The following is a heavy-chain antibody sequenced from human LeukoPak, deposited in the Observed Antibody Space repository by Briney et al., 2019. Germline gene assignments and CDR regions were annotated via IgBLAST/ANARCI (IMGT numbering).Heavy chain of an antibody. CDR1: SSSVTSHH. Sequence: ETLARTCSVASSSVTSHHWAWIRQPAGNLLDWVGRVHFSGSTNYNPSLRSRVAISLDKSKNEVSLTLNSVYAADTAVYYCTRDESSRDDSGGSHYWGRGVLVTVS. CDR3: TRDESSRDDSGGSHY. J-gene: IGHJ4*02. D-gene: IGHD2-15*01. V-gene: IGHV4-4*07. CDR2: VHFSGST.